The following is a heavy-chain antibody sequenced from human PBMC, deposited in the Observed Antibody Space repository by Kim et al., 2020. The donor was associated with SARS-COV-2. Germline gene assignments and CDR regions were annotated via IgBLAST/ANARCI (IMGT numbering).Heavy chain of an antibody. CDR1: GFTFSSYA. V-gene: IGHV3-23*01. CDR3: AKDLRLGEQQLAPFYYYYYGMDV. D-gene: IGHD6-13*01. CDR2: ISGSGGST. Sequence: GGSLRLSCAASGFTFSSYAMSWVRQAPGKGLEWVSAISGSGGSTYYADSVKGRFTISRDNSKNTLYLQMNSLRAEDTAVYYCAKDLRLGEQQLAPFYYYYYGMDVWGQGTTVTVSS. J-gene: IGHJ6*02.